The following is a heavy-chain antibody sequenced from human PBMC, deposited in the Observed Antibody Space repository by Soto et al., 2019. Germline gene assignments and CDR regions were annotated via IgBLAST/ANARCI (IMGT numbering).Heavy chain of an antibody. Sequence: PSETLSLTCAVYRGSFSGYYLSWIRQPPGKGLEWIGEINHSGRTNYNPSLKSRVTISVDTSTNQFSLKLSSVTADETVVYYCERVSVFSIVRGVMSRGRVDFSGQGTLVTVSS. V-gene: IGHV4-34*01. CDR2: INHSGRT. D-gene: IGHD3-10*01. CDR3: ERVSVFSIVRGVMSRGRVDF. J-gene: IGHJ4*02. CDR1: RGSFSGYY.